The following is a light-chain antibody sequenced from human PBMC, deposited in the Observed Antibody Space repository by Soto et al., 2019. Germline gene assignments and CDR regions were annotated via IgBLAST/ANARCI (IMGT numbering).Light chain of an antibody. V-gene: IGLV2-8*01. J-gene: IGLJ2*01. Sequence: QSALTQPPSASGSPGQSVTLSCTGASSDVGGYNFVSWYQHHPGKAPRLMIYDVTQRPSGVPDRFSGSKSGNTASLTVSGLQVDDEAYYYCPSYAGSRIPVAFGGGTKLTVL. CDR1: SSDVGGYNF. CDR2: DVT. CDR3: PSYAGSRIPVA.